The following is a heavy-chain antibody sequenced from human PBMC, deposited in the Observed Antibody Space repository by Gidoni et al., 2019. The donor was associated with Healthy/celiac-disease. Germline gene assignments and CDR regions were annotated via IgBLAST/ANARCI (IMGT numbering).Heavy chain of an antibody. Sequence: EVQLLESGGGLVQPGGSLRLSWSASGFTFSSYARSWVRQAPGKGLEWVSAISGSGGSTYYADSVKGRFTISRDNSKNTLYLQMNSLRAEDTAVYYCAITYSSSWSHPDYWGQGTLVTVSS. CDR1: GFTFSSYA. V-gene: IGHV3-23*01. CDR3: AITYSSSWSHPDY. D-gene: IGHD6-13*01. CDR2: ISGSGGST. J-gene: IGHJ4*02.